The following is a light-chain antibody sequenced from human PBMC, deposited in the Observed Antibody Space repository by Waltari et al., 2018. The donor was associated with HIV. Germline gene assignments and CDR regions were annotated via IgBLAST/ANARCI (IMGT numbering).Light chain of an antibody. CDR2: ENH. V-gene: IGLV1-51*02. J-gene: IGLJ3*02. CDR1: SSHLGSNY. Sequence: QSVLTQPPSVSAAPGQKVTISCSGTSSHLGSNYVSWYQQFPGTAPKLLIFENHKRPSGISDRCSGSKSGTSATLGIIGLQTGDEADYYCGTWDSSLSVGTFGGGTKLTVL. CDR3: GTWDSSLSVGT.